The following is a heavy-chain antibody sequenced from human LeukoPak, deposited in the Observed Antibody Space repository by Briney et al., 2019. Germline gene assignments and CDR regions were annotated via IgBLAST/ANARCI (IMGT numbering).Heavy chain of an antibody. CDR1: GGSICSIGYY. CDR3: ARGYCSGGSCYWGDY. Sequence: SETLSLNCIVSGGSICSIGYYWGWIRQPPGKGLERIGSVYYSGSTFYNPSLKSRVTTSVDTSKSQFSLKLNSMTAADTAVYYCARGYCSGGSCYWGDYWGQGALVTVSS. CDR2: VYYSGST. V-gene: IGHV4-39*01. J-gene: IGHJ4*02. D-gene: IGHD2-15*01.